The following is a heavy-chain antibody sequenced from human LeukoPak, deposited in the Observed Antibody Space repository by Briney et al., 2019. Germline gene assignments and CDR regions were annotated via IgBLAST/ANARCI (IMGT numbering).Heavy chain of an antibody. CDR1: GGSISSSSYY. Sequence: SETLSHTCTVSGGSISSSSYYWGWIRQPPGKGLEWIGSIYYSGSTYYNPSLKSRVTISVDTSKNQFSLKLSSVTAADTAVYYCATIGYSYELDYWGQGTLVTVSS. J-gene: IGHJ4*02. CDR2: IYYSGST. V-gene: IGHV4-39*01. CDR3: ATIGYSYELDY. D-gene: IGHD5-18*01.